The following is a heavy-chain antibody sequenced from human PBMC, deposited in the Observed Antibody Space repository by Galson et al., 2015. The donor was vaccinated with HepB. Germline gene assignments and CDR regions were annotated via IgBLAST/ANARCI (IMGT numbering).Heavy chain of an antibody. J-gene: IGHJ4*02. V-gene: IGHV2-70*11. Sequence: PALVKPTQTLTLTCTFSGFSLNTYGMCVSWIRQPPGKAREWLARIDWDDDKYYSTSLETRLTISKDTSKNQVVLTMTNMDPVDTATYYCARITGELVVFDYWGQGTLVTVSS. CDR2: IDWDDDK. CDR3: ARITGELVVFDY. CDR1: GFSLNTYGMC. D-gene: IGHD3-10*01.